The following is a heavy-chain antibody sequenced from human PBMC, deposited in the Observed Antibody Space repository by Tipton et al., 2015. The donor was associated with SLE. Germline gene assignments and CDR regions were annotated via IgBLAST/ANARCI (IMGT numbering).Heavy chain of an antibody. D-gene: IGHD3-9*01. CDR1: GGSVSSGSYY. Sequence: TLSLTCTVSGGSVSSGSYYWSWIRQPPGKGLEWIGYIYYSGSTNYNPSLKSRVTISVDTSKNQFSLKLSSVTAADTAVYYCVRALRYFDWTRGAFDIWGQGTMVTVSS. CDR2: IYYSGST. V-gene: IGHV4-61*01. J-gene: IGHJ3*02. CDR3: VRALRYFDWTRGAFDI.